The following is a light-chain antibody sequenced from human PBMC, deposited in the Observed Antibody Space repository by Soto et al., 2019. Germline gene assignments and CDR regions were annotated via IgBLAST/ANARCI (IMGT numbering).Light chain of an antibody. CDR1: QSVSTY. J-gene: IGKJ1*01. V-gene: IGKV3-11*01. Sequence: EIVLTQSPATLSLYPGERATLSCRASQSVSTYLVWYQQKPGQAPRLLIHDVSYRATGVPARFSGSGSGTDFTLTSSGLEPEDFAVYYCHQRRDWPRTFGQGTKVEIK. CDR3: HQRRDWPRT. CDR2: DVS.